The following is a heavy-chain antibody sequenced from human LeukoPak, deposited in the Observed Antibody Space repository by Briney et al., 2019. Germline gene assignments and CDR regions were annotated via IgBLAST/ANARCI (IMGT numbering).Heavy chain of an antibody. Sequence: PSETLSLTCTISGGSISSYYWSWIRQSPGKGLECIGYIHYTGSTNYNPSLKSRVTISVETSKNQFSLKLKSVTAADTAVYYCARGGYYGSGNDFRFDPWGQGTLVTVSS. CDR3: ARGGYYGSGNDFRFDP. CDR2: IHYTGST. J-gene: IGHJ5*02. D-gene: IGHD3-10*01. CDR1: GGSISSYY. V-gene: IGHV4-59*01.